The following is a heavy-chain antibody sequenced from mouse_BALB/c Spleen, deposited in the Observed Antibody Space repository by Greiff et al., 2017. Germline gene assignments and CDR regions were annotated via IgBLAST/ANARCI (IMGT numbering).Heavy chain of an antibody. D-gene: IGHD2-3*01. Sequence: EVKLVESGGGLVKPGGSLKLSCAASGFTFSDYYMYWVRQTPEKRLEWVATISDGGSYTYYPDSVKGRFTISRDNAKNNLYLQMSSLKSEDTAMYYCARGWLGSYWYFDVWGAGTTVTVSS. CDR1: GFTFSDYY. CDR3: ARGWLGSYWYFDV. J-gene: IGHJ1*01. CDR2: ISDGGSYT. V-gene: IGHV5-4*02.